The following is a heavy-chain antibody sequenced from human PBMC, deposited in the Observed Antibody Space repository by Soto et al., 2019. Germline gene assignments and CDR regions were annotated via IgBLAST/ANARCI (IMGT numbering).Heavy chain of an antibody. D-gene: IGHD2-21*01. CDR2: IYYSGST. J-gene: IGHJ6*03. CDR3: ARSYCSTFSVDYYYMDV. V-gene: IGHV4-59*01. Sequence: ETLSLTCTVSGGSISSYYWSWIRQPPGKGLEWIGYIYYSGSTNYNPSLKSRVTISVDTSKNQFSLKLSSVTAADTAVYYCARSYCSTFSVDYYYMDVWGKGTTVTVSS. CDR1: GGSISSYY.